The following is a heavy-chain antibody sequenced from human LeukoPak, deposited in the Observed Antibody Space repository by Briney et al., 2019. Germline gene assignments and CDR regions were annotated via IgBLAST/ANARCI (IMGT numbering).Heavy chain of an antibody. CDR2: IKQDGSEK. D-gene: IGHD3-22*01. CDR3: ARVLEIYDSSGYYYKVGFDY. CDR1: GFTFSSYW. J-gene: IGHJ4*02. V-gene: IGHV3-7*01. Sequence: PGGSLRLSCAASGFTFSSYWMSWVRQAPGKGLEWVANIKQDGSEKYYVDSVKGRFTTSRDNAKNSLYLQMNSLRAEDTAVYYCARVLEIYDSSGYYYKVGFDYWGQGTLVTVSS.